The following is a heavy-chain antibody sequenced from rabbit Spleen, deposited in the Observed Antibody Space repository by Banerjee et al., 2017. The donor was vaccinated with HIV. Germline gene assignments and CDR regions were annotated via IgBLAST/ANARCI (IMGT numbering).Heavy chain of an antibody. CDR1: GFSFSDRDV. V-gene: IGHV1S45*01. CDR2: INASTGKP. J-gene: IGHJ3*01. CDR3: ARNPTGYAYVT. D-gene: IGHD6-1*01. Sequence: QEQLVESGGGLVQPEGSLTLTCKASGFSFSDRDVMCWVRQAPGKGLEWIACINASTGKPVYATWAKGRFTISRTSSTTVTLRMTSLTAADRATYFCARNPTGYAYVTWGQGTLVTVS.